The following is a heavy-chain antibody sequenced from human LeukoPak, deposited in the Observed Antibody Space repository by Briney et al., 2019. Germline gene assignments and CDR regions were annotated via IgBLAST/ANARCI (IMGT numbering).Heavy chain of an antibody. D-gene: IGHD5-24*01. CDR2: IYYSGST. CDR3: AASRDGYHEDY. Sequence: SETLSLTCTVSGGSISSGDYYWSWIRQPPGKGLEWIGYIYYSGSTYYNPSLKSRVTISVDTSKNQFSLKLSSVTAADTAVYYCAASRDGYHEDYWGQGTLVTVSS. J-gene: IGHJ4*02. CDR1: GGSISSGDYY. V-gene: IGHV4-30-4*01.